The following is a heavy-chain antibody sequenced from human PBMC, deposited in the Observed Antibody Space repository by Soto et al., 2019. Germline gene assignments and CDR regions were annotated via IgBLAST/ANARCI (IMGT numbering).Heavy chain of an antibody. D-gene: IGHD5-18*01. J-gene: IGHJ4*02. CDR1: VFTFSRYG. V-gene: IGHV3-21*01. CDR2: VTGTTPYI. CDR3: VRDSYGSLYDY. Sequence: PGGSLRLSCAASVFTFSRYGMNWVRQAPGKGLEWVSSVTGTTPYIYYADSVKGRFTISRDDAKSSLYLQMNSLRADDTAMYYCVRDSYGSLYDYWGQGTLVTV.